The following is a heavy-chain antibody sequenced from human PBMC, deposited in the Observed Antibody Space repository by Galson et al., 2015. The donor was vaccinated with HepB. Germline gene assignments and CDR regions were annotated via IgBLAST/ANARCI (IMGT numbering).Heavy chain of an antibody. Sequence: SLRLSCAASGFTFSSYGIHWVRQAPGKGLEWVAVIWYDGSNKYYADSVKGRFTISRDNSKNTLYLQMNSLRAEDTAVYYCARDGYSSYAFDIWGQGTMVTVSS. V-gene: IGHV3-33*01. CDR1: GFTFSSYG. D-gene: IGHD6-13*01. CDR3: ARDGYSSYAFDI. CDR2: IWYDGSNK. J-gene: IGHJ3*02.